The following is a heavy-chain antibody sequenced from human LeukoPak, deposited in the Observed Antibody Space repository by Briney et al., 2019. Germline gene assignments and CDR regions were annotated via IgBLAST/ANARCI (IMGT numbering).Heavy chain of an antibody. Sequence: GGSLRLSCAASGFTFSSYAMSWVRQAPGKGLEWVSAISGSGGSTYYADSVKGRFTISRDNSKNTLYLQMNSLRADDTAVYYCAKSGDGSGSYWYYFDYWGQGTLVTVSS. CDR3: AKSGDGSGSYWYYFDY. CDR1: GFTFSSYA. V-gene: IGHV3-23*01. D-gene: IGHD3-10*01. J-gene: IGHJ4*02. CDR2: ISGSGGST.